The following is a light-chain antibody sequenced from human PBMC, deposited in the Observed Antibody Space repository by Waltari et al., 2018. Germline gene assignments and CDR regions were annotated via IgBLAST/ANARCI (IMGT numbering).Light chain of an antibody. CDR1: YLQGKR. J-gene: IGLJ3*02. CDR2: LDN. Sequence: SYVLTQPPSLSVALGEPARLTCAGDYLQGKRVPWYQERSRQAPVLVIYLDNRRPSGVPERFSGSNSGNTATLTIKRVEGDDEADYYCQVWDSGRDPWVFGGGTRLTVL. V-gene: IGLV3-21*04. CDR3: QVWDSGRDPWV.